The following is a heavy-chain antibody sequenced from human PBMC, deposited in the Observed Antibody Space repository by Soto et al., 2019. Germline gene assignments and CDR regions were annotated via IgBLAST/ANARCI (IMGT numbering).Heavy chain of an antibody. D-gene: IGHD3-10*01. J-gene: IGHJ5*02. V-gene: IGHV1-18*01. CDR2: ISAYNGNT. CDR3: ARGFPFGELLVWFDP. CDR1: GYTFTSYG. Sequence: ASVKVSCKASGYTFTSYGISWVRQAPGQGLEWMGWISAYNGNTNYAQKLQGRVTMTTDTSTSTAYMELRSLRSDDTAVYYCARGFPFGELLVWFDPWGQGTPVTVSS.